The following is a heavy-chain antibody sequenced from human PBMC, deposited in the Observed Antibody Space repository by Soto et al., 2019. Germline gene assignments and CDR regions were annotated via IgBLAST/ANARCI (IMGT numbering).Heavy chain of an antibody. D-gene: IGHD3-3*01. Sequence: ASVNVSCKSSGYTFTSCYINWVRQATGQGLEWMGWMNPNSGNTGYAQKFQGRVTMTRNTSISTAYMELSSLRSEDTAVYYCARGTYYDFWSGNTSYYGMDVWGQGTTVTVSS. CDR3: ARGTYYDFWSGNTSYYGMDV. J-gene: IGHJ6*02. CDR2: MNPNSGNT. CDR1: GYTFTSCY. V-gene: IGHV1-8*01.